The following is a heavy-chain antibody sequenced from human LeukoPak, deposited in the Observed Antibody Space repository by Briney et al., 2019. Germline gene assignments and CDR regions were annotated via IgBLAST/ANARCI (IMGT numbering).Heavy chain of an antibody. Sequence: DSAKGRFTISRDNAKNSLYLQMDGLRAEDTAVYYCARRGDTPMIGDYWGQGTLVTVSS. D-gene: IGHD5-18*01. V-gene: IGHV3-48*01. J-gene: IGHJ4*02. CDR3: ARRGDTPMIGDY.